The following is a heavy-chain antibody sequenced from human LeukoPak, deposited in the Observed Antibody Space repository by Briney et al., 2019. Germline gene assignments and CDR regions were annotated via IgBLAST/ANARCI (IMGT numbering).Heavy chain of an antibody. CDR1: GFTFTSYW. J-gene: IGHJ4*02. CDR2: IKQDGSEK. V-gene: IGHV3-7*04. CDR3: AREVAAAVVTHFDF. D-gene: IGHD5-18*01. Sequence: GGSLRLSCAASGFTFTSYWMSWVRQAPGKGLEWVANIKQDGSEKYYVDSVKGRFIISRDNAKKSLYLQMNSLRGEDTAIYYCAREVAAAVVTHFDFWGQGTLVTVSS.